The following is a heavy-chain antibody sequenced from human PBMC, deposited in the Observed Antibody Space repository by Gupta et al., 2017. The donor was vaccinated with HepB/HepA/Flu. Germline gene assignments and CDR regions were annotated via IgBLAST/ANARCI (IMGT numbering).Heavy chain of an antibody. D-gene: IGHD5-12*01. V-gene: IGHV4-34*01. CDR2: INHSGST. CDR3: ARIVATINWFDP. Sequence: QVQLQQWGAGLLKPSETLSLTCAVYGGSFSGYYWSWIRQPPGKGLEWIGEINHSGSTNYNPSLKSRVTISVDTSKNQFSLKLSSVTAADTAVYYCARIVATINWFDPWGQGTLVTVSS. CDR1: GGSFSGYY. J-gene: IGHJ5*02.